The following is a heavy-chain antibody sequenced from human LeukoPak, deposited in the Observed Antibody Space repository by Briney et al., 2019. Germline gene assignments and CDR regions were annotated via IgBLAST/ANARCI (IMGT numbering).Heavy chain of an antibody. Sequence: GASVKVSCKASGYTFTNYYIHWVRQAPGQGLECMGIINPSGGSTSYAQKFQGRVTMTRDMSTSTVYMELSSLRSEDTAVYYCARRGVGATTYVWFDPWGQGTLVTVSS. J-gene: IGHJ5*02. V-gene: IGHV1-46*01. D-gene: IGHD1-26*01. CDR3: ARRGVGATTYVWFDP. CDR1: GYTFTNYY. CDR2: INPSGGST.